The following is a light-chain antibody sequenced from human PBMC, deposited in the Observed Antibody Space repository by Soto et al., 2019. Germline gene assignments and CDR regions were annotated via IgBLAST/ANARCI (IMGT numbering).Light chain of an antibody. CDR3: QQYNNWLPT. J-gene: IGKJ1*01. V-gene: IGKV3-15*01. CDR2: GAC. Sequence: EIALTQSQGTLSLSPGARASLSCTASQSVSSSYLAWYQQKPGQAPRLLIYGACTRATGIPARFSGSGSGTEFTLTISSLQSEDLAVYDGQQYNNWLPTFGRGTKVDIK. CDR1: QSVSSSY.